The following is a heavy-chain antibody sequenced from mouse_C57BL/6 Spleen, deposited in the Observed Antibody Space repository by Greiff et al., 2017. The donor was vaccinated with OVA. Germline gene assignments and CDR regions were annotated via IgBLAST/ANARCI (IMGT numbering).Heavy chain of an antibody. Sequence: EVKLVESGGGLVQPGGSLKLSCAASGFTFSDYYMYLVRQTPEKRLEWVAYISNGGGSTYYPDTVKGRFTISRDNAKNTLYLQMSRLKSEDTAMYYCARSYGSSYDWYFDVWGTGTTVTVSS. CDR2: ISNGGGST. D-gene: IGHD1-1*01. V-gene: IGHV5-12*01. J-gene: IGHJ1*03. CDR1: GFTFSDYY. CDR3: ARSYGSSYDWYFDV.